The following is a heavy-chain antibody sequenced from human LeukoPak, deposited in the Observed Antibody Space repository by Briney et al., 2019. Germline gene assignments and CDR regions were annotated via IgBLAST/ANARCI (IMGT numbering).Heavy chain of an antibody. Sequence: SVKVSCKASGGTFSSYAISWVRQAPGQGLEWMGGIIPIFGTANYAQKFQGRVTITADESTSTAYMELSSLRSEDTAVYYCARAVGATTALVYYFGLWGQGNPGTVSS. CDR1: GGTFSSYA. J-gene: IGHJ4*01. CDR2: IIPIFGTA. CDR3: ARAVGATTALVYYFGL. V-gene: IGHV1-69*13. D-gene: IGHD1-26*01.